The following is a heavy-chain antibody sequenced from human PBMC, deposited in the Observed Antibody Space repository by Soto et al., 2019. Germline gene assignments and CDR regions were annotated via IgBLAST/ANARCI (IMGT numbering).Heavy chain of an antibody. CDR3: ARGLRPAAANNWFDP. V-gene: IGHV4-34*01. J-gene: IGHJ5*02. Sequence: SSETLSLTCAVYGGSFSGYYWSWIRQPPGKGLEWIGEINHSGSTNYNPSLKSRVTISVDTSKNQFSLKLSSVTAADTAVYYCARGLRPAAANNWFDPWGQGTLVTVSS. CDR2: INHSGST. D-gene: IGHD2-2*01. CDR1: GGSFSGYY.